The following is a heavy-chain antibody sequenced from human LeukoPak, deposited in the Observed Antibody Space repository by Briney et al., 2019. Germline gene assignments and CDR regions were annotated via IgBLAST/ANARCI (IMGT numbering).Heavy chain of an antibody. CDR2: IYYSGST. J-gene: IGHJ1*01. CDR1: GGSISSGGYY. Sequence: PSETLSLTCTVSGGSISSGGYYWSWIRQHPGKGLEWNGYIYYSGSTYYNPSLKSRVTISVDTSKNQFSLKLSSVTAADTAVYYCARAHLRFRYFQHGGQGTLVTVSS. V-gene: IGHV4-31*03. CDR3: ARAHLRFRYFQH. D-gene: IGHD3-3*01.